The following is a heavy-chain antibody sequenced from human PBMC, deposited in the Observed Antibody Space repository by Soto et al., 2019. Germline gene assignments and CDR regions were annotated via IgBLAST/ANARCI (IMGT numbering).Heavy chain of an antibody. CDR1: GYTFTSYG. D-gene: IGHD6-25*01. CDR3: ARDPAPGKLRRFEDYYGMDV. V-gene: IGHV1-18*01. CDR2: ISAYNGNT. J-gene: IGHJ6*02. Sequence: QVQLVQSGAEVKKPGASVKVSCKASGYTFTSYGISWVRQAPGQGLEWMGWISAYNGNTNYAQKLQGRVTMTTDTSTSTAYMELRSLRSDDTAVSYCARDPAPGKLRRFEDYYGMDVWGQGTTVTVSS.